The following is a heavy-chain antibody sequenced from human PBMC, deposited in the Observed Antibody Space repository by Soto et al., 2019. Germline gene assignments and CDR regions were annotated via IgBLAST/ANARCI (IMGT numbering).Heavy chain of an antibody. Sequence: PSETLSLTCTVSGGSISSYYWSWIRQPAGRGLEWIGRIYTSGSTNYNPSLKSRVTMSVDTSKNQFSLKLTSVTAADTAVYFCAGEQGYYYYGMDVWGQGTTVTVSS. CDR1: GGSISSYY. J-gene: IGHJ6*02. CDR3: AGEQGYYYYGMDV. CDR2: IYTSGST. V-gene: IGHV4-4*07.